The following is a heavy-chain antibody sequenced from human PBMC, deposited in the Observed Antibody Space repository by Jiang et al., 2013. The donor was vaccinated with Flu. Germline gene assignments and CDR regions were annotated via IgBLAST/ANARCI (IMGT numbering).Heavy chain of an antibody. J-gene: IGHJ4*02. D-gene: IGHD5-18*01. CDR1: GGSISSYY. CDR3: ARTWIQLPLLETGYYFDY. CDR2: IYYSGST. Sequence: GPGLVKPSETLSLTCTVSGGSISSYYWSWIRQPPGKGLEWIGYIYYSGSTNYNPSLKSRVTISVDTSKNQFSLKLSSVTAADTAVYYCARTWIQLPLLETGYYFDYWGQGTLVTVSS. V-gene: IGHV4-59*01.